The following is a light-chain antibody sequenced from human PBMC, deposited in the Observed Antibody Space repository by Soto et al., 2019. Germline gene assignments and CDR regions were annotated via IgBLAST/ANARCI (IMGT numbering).Light chain of an antibody. J-gene: IGKJ5*01. V-gene: IGKV3D-15*01. CDR3: HQFQDWPRVT. Sequence: EIVMTQSPATLSVSPGERATLSCRASQSISSNIVWYQQKPGQAPRLLIYGASTRATGIPARFSGSGSGTEFTLTISSLQSEDSAVYYCHQFQDWPRVTFGQGTLLEI. CDR1: QSISSN. CDR2: GAS.